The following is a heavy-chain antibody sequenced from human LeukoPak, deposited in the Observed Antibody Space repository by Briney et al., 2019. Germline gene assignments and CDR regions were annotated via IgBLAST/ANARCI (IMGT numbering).Heavy chain of an antibody. D-gene: IGHD2-15*01. Sequence: GGSLRLSCAASGFTFTTNAMSWVRQAPGKGLEWVSAISGRTGGTYYADSVKGRFIISRDNSKNTLYLQMNSLRADDTAVYHCAKEKKSGGWPIDYWGQGALVTVSS. CDR3: AKEKKSGGWPIDY. J-gene: IGHJ4*02. V-gene: IGHV3-23*01. CDR2: ISGRTGGT. CDR1: GFTFTTNA.